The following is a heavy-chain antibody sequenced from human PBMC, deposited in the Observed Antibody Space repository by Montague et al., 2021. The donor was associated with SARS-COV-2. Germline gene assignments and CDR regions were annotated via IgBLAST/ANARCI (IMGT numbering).Heavy chain of an antibody. CDR1: GDSISDYY. D-gene: IGHD3-10*01. V-gene: IGHV4-59*01. Sequence: SETLSLTCTVSGDSISDYYWSWIRQPPGMGLEWIGYIFRSGATNYNPPLKSRVIIPLDTSKSQFSLRLSSVTAADTAIYYCARTSRGSRYFYGVDVWGQGTTVTVFS. CDR2: IFRSGAT. CDR3: ARTSRGSRYFYGVDV. J-gene: IGHJ6*02.